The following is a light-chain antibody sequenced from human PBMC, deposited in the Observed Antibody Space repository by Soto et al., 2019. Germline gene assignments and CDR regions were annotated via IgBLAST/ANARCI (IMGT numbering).Light chain of an antibody. J-gene: IGKJ1*01. CDR2: DAS. V-gene: IGKV3-11*01. CDR1: QSVSSY. CDR3: QQRSNWPPAT. Sequence: EIVLTQSPATLSLSPGERATLSCRASQSVSSYLAWYQQKPGQAPRLLIYDASNRATGIPARFSGSGSGTDFALLISSLEPEDFAVYYCQQRSNWPPATFGQGTKVEIK.